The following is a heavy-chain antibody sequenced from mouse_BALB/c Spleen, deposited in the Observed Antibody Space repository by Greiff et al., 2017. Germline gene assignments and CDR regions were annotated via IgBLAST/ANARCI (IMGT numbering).Heavy chain of an antibody. CDR1: GYTFTSYY. CDR2: INPSNGGT. D-gene: IGHD1-1*01. J-gene: IGHJ3*01. V-gene: IGHV1S81*02. Sequence: VQLQQSGAELVKPGASVKLSCKASGYTFTSYYMYWVKQRPGQGLEWIGEINPSNGGTNFNEKFKSKATLTVDKSSSTAYMQLSSLTSEDSAVYFCARYGYGSSYGFAYWGQGTLVTVSA. CDR3: ARYGYGSSYGFAY.